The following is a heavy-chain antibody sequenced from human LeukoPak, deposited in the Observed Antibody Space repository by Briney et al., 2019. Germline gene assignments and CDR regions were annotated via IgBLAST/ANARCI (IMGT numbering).Heavy chain of an antibody. Sequence: GRSLRLSCAASGFTFSSYGMHWVRQAPGKGLEWVAVISYDGSNKFYADSVKGRFTISRDNSKNTLYLQMNSLRAEDTAVYYCAKEYYYDSSGYYYRYFQHWGQGTLVTVSS. CDR3: AKEYYYDSSGYYYRYFQH. CDR1: GFTFSSYG. CDR2: ISYDGSNK. D-gene: IGHD3-22*01. J-gene: IGHJ1*01. V-gene: IGHV3-30*18.